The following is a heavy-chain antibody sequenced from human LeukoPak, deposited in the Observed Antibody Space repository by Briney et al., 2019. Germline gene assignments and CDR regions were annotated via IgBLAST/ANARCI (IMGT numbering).Heavy chain of an antibody. CDR3: ARPVTIFGPFDY. Sequence: GGSLRLSCAASGFTFSSYAMSWVRQAPGKGLEWVSAISGSGGSTYYADSVKGRFTISRDNSKNTLYLQMNSLRAEDTAVYFCARPVTIFGPFDYWGQGTLVTVSS. D-gene: IGHD3-3*01. J-gene: IGHJ4*02. V-gene: IGHV3-23*01. CDR1: GFTFSSYA. CDR2: ISGSGGST.